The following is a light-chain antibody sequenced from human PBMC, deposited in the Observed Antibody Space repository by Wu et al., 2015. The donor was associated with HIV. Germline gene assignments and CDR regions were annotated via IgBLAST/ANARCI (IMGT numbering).Light chain of an antibody. V-gene: IGKV3D-20*02. CDR3: QQRSNWPFT. Sequence: EIVLTQSPGTLSLSPGERATLSCRASQSVSSPYLAWYQQKPGQAPRLLIYGASSRATGIPDRFSGSGSGTDFTLTISSLEPEDFAVYYCQQRSNWPFTFGQGTRLEIK. CDR1: QSVSSPY. CDR2: GAS. J-gene: IGKJ5*01.